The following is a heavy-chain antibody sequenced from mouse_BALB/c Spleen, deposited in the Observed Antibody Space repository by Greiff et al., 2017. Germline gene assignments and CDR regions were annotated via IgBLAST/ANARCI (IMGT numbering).Heavy chain of an antibody. D-gene: IGHD2-4*01. CDR2: IDPANGNT. V-gene: IGHV14-3*02. Sequence: VQLQQSGAELVKPGASVKLSCTASGFNIKDTYMHWVKQRPEQGLEWIGRIDPANGNTKYDPKFQGKATITADTSSNTAYLQLSSLTSEDTAVYYCARATMITAGDYWGQGTTLTVSS. CDR1: GFNIKDTY. J-gene: IGHJ2*01. CDR3: ARATMITAGDY.